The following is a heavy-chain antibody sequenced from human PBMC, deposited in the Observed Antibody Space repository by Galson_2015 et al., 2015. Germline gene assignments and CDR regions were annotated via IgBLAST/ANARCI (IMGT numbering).Heavy chain of an antibody. CDR2: TYYRSKWYN. J-gene: IGHJ5*02. CDR3: ARDLGSGWSNPVFDP. CDR1: GDSVSSNSAA. D-gene: IGHD6-19*01. Sequence: CAISGDSVSSNSAAWNWIRQSPSRGLEWLGRTYYRSKWYNDYAVSVKSRITINPDTSKNQFSLQLNSVPPEDTAVYYCARDLGSGWSNPVFDPWGQGTLVTVSS. V-gene: IGHV6-1*01.